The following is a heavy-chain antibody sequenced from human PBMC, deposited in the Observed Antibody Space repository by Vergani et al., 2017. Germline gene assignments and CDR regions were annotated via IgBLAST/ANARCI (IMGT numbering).Heavy chain of an antibody. Sequence: QEQLVESGGSVVQPGRSLRLSCAASGFTFSNYGLHWVRQAPGQGLEWVAVISHDGNKKYYVDSVKGRFTISRDNSKNTLYLYMNSLRADDTAVYYCAKDPRLKEDYYYYYVDVWGKGTTVTVSS. CDR3: AKDPRLKEDYYYYYVDV. CDR2: ISHDGNKK. V-gene: IGHV3-30*18. J-gene: IGHJ6*03. CDR1: GFTFSNYG.